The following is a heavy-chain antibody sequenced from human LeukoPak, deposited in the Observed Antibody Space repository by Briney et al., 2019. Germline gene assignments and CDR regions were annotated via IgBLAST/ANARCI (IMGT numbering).Heavy chain of an antibody. V-gene: IGHV3-66*04. J-gene: IGHJ6*02. Sequence: PGGSLRLSCAASGFTVSSNYMSWVRQAPGKGLEWVSVIYSGGSTYYADSVKGRFTISRDNPKNTLYLQMNSLRAEDTAVYYCARPSITIFGDYYYGMDVWGQGTTVTVSS. CDR3: ARPSITIFGDYYYGMDV. D-gene: IGHD3-3*01. CDR2: IYSGGST. CDR1: GFTVSSNY.